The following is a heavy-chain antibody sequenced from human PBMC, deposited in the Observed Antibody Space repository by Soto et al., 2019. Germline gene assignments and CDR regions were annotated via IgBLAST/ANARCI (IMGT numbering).Heavy chain of an antibody. CDR3: ARERNWFDP. J-gene: IGHJ5*02. CDR1: GYTFTIYG. Sequence: ASVKVSCKASGYTFTIYGINWVRQAPGQGLEWMGWISPDNGNTNYAQKLQGRVTMTTDTSTTTAYMELSSLRSEDTAVYYCARERNWFDPWGQGTLVTVSS. V-gene: IGHV1-18*01. CDR2: ISPDNGNT.